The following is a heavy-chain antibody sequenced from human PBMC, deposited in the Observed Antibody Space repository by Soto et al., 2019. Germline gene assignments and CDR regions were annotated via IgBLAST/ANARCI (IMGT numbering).Heavy chain of an antibody. CDR2: IYHSGST. D-gene: IGHD3-22*01. CDR3: AGGVGSGYYRVAFDI. Sequence: SETLSLTCAVSGGSISSGGYSWSWIRQPPGKGLEWIGYIYHSGSTHYNPSLKSRVTISVDRSKNQLSLKLSSVTAADTAVHYCAGGVGSGYYRVAFDIWGQGTMVTVSS. J-gene: IGHJ3*02. V-gene: IGHV4-30-2*01. CDR1: GGSISSGGYS.